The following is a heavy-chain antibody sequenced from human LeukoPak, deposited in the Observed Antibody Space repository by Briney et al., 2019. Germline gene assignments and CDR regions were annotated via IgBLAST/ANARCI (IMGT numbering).Heavy chain of an antibody. V-gene: IGHV3-74*01. CDR2: INSDGSST. Sequence: PGGSLRLPCAASGFTFSGYWMHWVRQAPGKGLVWVSRINSDGSSTSYADSVKGRFTISRDNAKNTLYLQMKSLRGEDTAMYYCARDETYYDGSRYHYGWFDPWGQGTLVTVSS. CDR1: GFTFSGYW. J-gene: IGHJ5*02. CDR3: ARDETYYDGSRYHYGWFDP. D-gene: IGHD3-22*01.